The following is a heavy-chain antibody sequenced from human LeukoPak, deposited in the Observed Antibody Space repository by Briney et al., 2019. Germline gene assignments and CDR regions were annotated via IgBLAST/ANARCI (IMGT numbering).Heavy chain of an antibody. Sequence: ASVKVSCKASGGTFSSYAISWVRRAPGQGLEWMGRIIPIFGTANYAQKFQGRVTITTDESTSTAYMELSSLRSEDTAVYYCAREGGSRYFDFDWFDPWGQGTLVTVSS. V-gene: IGHV1-69*05. J-gene: IGHJ5*02. CDR2: IIPIFGTA. CDR3: AREGGSRYFDFDWFDP. D-gene: IGHD3-9*01. CDR1: GGTFSSYA.